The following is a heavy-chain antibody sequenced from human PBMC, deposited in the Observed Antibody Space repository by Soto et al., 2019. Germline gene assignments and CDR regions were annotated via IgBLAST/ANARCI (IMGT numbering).Heavy chain of an antibody. CDR1: GFTFSSYG. J-gene: IGHJ4*02. CDR3: AGGDVRGSFHLDY. V-gene: IGHV3-33*01. CDR2: IWYDGSNK. D-gene: IGHD2-21*02. Sequence: QVQLVESGGGVVQPGRSLRLSCAASGFTFSSYGMHWVRQAPGKGLEWVAVIWYDGSNKYYADSVKGRFTISRDNSKNTRYLEMNSLRADDTAVYYCAGGDVRGSFHLDYWGKGSLVTVSS.